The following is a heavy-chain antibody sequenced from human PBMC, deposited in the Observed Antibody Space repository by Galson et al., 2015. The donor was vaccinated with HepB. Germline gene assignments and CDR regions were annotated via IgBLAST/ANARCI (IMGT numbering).Heavy chain of an antibody. J-gene: IGHJ4*02. CDR2: IKQDGSEK. Sequence: SLRLSCAASGFTFSSYWMSWVRQAPGKGLEWVANIKQDGSEKYYVDSVKGRFTISRDNAKNSLYLQMNSLRAEDTAVYYCASPALYSSGWYVFDYWGQGTLVTVSS. D-gene: IGHD6-19*01. V-gene: IGHV3-7*03. CDR1: GFTFSSYW. CDR3: ASPALYSSGWYVFDY.